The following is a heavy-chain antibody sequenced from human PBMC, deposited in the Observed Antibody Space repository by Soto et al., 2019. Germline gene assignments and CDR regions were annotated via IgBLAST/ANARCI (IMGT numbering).Heavy chain of an antibody. CDR2: IDPSDSYT. J-gene: IGHJ6*02. D-gene: IGHD3-10*01. V-gene: IGHV5-10-1*01. Sequence: PGESLKISCKGSGYSFTSYWISWVRQMPGKGLEWMGRIDPSDSYTNYSPSFQGHVTISADKSISTASLQWSSLQAYDTAMYYCARLDYRVYYYYGMDVWGQGTTVTVSS. CDR1: GYSFTSYW. CDR3: ARLDYRVYYYYGMDV.